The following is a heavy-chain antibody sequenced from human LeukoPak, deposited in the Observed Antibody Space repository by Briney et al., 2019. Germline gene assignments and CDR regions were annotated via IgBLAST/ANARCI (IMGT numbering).Heavy chain of an antibody. J-gene: IGHJ4*03. CDR3: ARGPTISETGYFDY. Sequence: SETLSLTCAVYGGSFSAYYWSWIRQSPGKELEWIAEINHRGDTNYNPSVKSRVSISVDTSKNQFSLKVTSLTAADTAVYYCARGPTISETGYFDYWGQGTLVTVSS. CDR1: GGSFSAYY. CDR2: INHRGDT. V-gene: IGHV4-34*01. D-gene: IGHD1-1*01.